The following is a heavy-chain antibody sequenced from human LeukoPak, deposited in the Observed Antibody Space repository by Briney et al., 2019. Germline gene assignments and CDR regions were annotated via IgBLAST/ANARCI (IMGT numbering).Heavy chain of an antibody. CDR2: ISGSGDST. CDR3: ARSRGPNTFGGVHDY. Sequence: HPGGSLRLSCAASGFTFSSYAMSWVRQAPGMGLEWVSAISGSGDSTYYGDSVKGRFTISRDNSKNTLYLQMNSLRAEDTAAYYCARSRGPNTFGGVHDYWGQGTLVTVSS. CDR1: GFTFSSYA. V-gene: IGHV3-23*01. J-gene: IGHJ4*02. D-gene: IGHD3-16*01.